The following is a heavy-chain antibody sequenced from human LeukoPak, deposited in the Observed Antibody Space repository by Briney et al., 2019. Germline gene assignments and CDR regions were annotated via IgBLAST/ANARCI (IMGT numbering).Heavy chain of an antibody. CDR2: ISYGGSNK. J-gene: IGHJ4*02. V-gene: IGHV3-30*18. CDR1: GFTFSSYG. Sequence: PGGSLRLSCAASGFTFSSYGMHWVRQAPGKRLEWVAVISYGGSNKYYADSVKGRFTISRDNSKNTLYLQMNSLRAEDTAVYYGAKDRGYSSSWYYGDYWGKETLVTVSS. D-gene: IGHD6-13*01. CDR3: AKDRGYSSSWYYGDY.